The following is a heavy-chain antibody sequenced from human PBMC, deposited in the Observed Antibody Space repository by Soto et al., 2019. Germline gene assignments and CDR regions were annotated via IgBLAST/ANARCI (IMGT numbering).Heavy chain of an antibody. CDR1: GYTFTGYY. Sequence: QVQLVQSGAEVKKPGASVKVSCKASGYTFTGYYMHWVRQAPGQGLEWMGWINPNSGGTNYAQKFQGWVTMTRATSSSTAYVELSRLRADDTAVYYCARGVYGSGSYYHNWFDPWGQGTLFTVSS. CDR3: ARGVYGSGSYYHNWFDP. V-gene: IGHV1-2*04. D-gene: IGHD3-10*01. CDR2: INPNSGGT. J-gene: IGHJ5*02.